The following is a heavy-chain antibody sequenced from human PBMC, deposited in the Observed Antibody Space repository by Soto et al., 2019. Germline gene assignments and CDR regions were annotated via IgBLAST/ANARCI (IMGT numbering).Heavy chain of an antibody. D-gene: IGHD6-19*01. CDR2: INHSGST. V-gene: IGHV4-34*01. Sequence: PSETLSLTCAVYGGSFSGYYWSWIRQPPGKGLEWIGEINHSGSTNYNPSLKSRVTISVDTSKNQFSLKLSSVTAADTAVYYCARIGIAVDGMDVSGQGTTVTVSS. CDR3: ARIGIAVDGMDV. CDR1: GGSFSGYY. J-gene: IGHJ6*02.